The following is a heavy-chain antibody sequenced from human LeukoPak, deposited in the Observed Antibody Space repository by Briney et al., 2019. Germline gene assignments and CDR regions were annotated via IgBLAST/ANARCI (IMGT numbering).Heavy chain of an antibody. CDR2: IKQDGSEK. V-gene: IGHV3-7*01. CDR1: GFTFSSYW. Sequence: GGSLRLSCAASGFTFSSYWMSWVRQAPGKGLEWVANIKQDGSEKYYVDSVKGRFTISRDNAKNSLYLQMNSLRAEDTAVYYCARDSVRDRRVRNYYGSGTPDYWGQGTLVTVSS. D-gene: IGHD3-10*01. CDR3: ARDSVRDRRVRNYYGSGTPDY. J-gene: IGHJ4*02.